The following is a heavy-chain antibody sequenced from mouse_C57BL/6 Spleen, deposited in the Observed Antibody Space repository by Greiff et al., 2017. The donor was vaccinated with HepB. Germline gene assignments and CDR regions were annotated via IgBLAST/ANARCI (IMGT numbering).Heavy chain of an antibody. CDR3: ARSITTVVATEAMDY. Sequence: QVQLQQSGPELVKPGASVKISCKASGYAFSSSWMNWVKQRPGKGLEWIGRIYPGDGDTNYNGKFKGKATLTADKSSSTAYMQLSSLTSEDSAVYFCARSITTVVATEAMDYWGQGTSVTVSS. V-gene: IGHV1-82*01. J-gene: IGHJ4*01. CDR2: IYPGDGDT. D-gene: IGHD1-1*01. CDR1: GYAFSSSW.